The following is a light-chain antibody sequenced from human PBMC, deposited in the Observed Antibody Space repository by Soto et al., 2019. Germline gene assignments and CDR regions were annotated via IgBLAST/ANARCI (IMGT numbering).Light chain of an antibody. CDR1: QTIGKN. CDR2: DVS. CDR3: QQRSNWPLIT. J-gene: IGKJ5*01. Sequence: IHITHPSSPRCGSXAGRVTNPXXXSQTIGKNLNWYQQEPGKAPKLLIYDVSSLQSGVPSRFSGSGSGTEFTLTISSLEPEDFAVYYCQQRSNWPLITFGQGTRLEIK. V-gene: IGKV1-39*01.